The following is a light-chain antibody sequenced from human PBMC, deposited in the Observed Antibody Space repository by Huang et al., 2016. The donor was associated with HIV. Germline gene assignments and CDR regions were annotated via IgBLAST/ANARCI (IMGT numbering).Light chain of an antibody. CDR3: QQYNTYPWT. V-gene: IGKV1-5*01. J-gene: IGKJ1*01. CDR1: QSISYS. CDR2: DAS. Sequence: DIQMTQSPSTLSASVGDRVTITCRATQSISYSLAWYQQKPGKAPKLLIYDASNLEGGVPSRFSGSGSGTEFTLTISSLQPDDFATYYCQQYNTYPWTFGQGTKLEIK.